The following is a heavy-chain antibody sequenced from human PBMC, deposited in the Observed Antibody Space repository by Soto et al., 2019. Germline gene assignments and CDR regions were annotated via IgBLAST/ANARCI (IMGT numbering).Heavy chain of an antibody. CDR2: IIPIFGTA. V-gene: IGHV1-69*01. CDR3: ARGSIAAHRQSPSFHYGMDV. D-gene: IGHD6-6*01. Sequence: QLQLVQSGAEVKKPGSSVKVSCKASGGTFSSYAISWVRQAPGQGLEWMGGIIPIFGTANYAQKFQGRVTITADESTSTAYMELSSLRSEDTAVYYCARGSIAAHRQSPSFHYGMDVWGQGTTVTVSS. CDR1: GGTFSSYA. J-gene: IGHJ6*02.